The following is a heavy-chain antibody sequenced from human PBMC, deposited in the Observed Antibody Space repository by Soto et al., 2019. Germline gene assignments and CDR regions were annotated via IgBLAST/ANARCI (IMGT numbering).Heavy chain of an antibody. Sequence: EVQLLESGGGLVQPGGSLRLSCAASGFTFSSYAMSWVRQAPGKGLEWVSAISGSGGSTHYADSVKGRFTISRDNSKNTLYLQMNSLRAEDTAVYYCAKGRGYCSSTSCDVGSDYWGQGTLVTVSS. J-gene: IGHJ4*02. CDR1: GFTFSSYA. CDR3: AKGRGYCSSTSCDVGSDY. D-gene: IGHD2-2*01. CDR2: ISGSGGST. V-gene: IGHV3-23*01.